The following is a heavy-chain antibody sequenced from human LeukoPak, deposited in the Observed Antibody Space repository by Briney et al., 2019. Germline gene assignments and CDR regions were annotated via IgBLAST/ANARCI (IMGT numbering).Heavy chain of an antibody. CDR2: IYTSGST. V-gene: IGHV4-61*02. CDR3: ARVGTIFGVVTG. J-gene: IGHJ4*02. CDR1: GGSISSGSYY. Sequence: PSQTLSLTCTVSGGSISSGSYYWSWIRQPAGKGLEWIGRIYTSGSTNYNPSLKSRVTISVDTSKNQFSLKLSSVTAADTAVYYCARVGTIFGVVTGWGQGTLVTVSS. D-gene: IGHD3-3*01.